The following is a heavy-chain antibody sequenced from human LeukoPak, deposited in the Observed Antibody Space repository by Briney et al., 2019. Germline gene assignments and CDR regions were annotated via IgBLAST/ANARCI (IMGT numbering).Heavy chain of an antibody. CDR1: GYSISSGYY. Sequence: SETLSLTCAVSGYSISSGYYWGWIRQPPGKGLEWIGNIYHSGSAYYNPSLKSRVTISVDTSKNQFSLKLSFVTAADTAVYYCARGRRYGSGSYSDYWGQGTLVTVSS. V-gene: IGHV4-38-2*01. J-gene: IGHJ4*02. CDR2: IYHSGSA. CDR3: ARGRRYGSGSYSDY. D-gene: IGHD3-10*01.